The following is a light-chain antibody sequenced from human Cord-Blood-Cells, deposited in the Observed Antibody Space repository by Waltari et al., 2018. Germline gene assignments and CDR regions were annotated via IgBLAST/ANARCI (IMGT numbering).Light chain of an antibody. CDR2: AAS. V-gene: IGKV1-39*01. J-gene: IGKJ1*01. CDR3: QQSYSTPWT. CDR1: QSMSSY. Sequence: DIQMTQSPSPLSASVGDSVPIICRASQSMSSYLNWYQQKPGKAPKLLIYAASSLQSGVPSRFSGSGSGTDFTLTISSLQPEDFATYYCQQSYSTPWTFGQGTKVEIK.